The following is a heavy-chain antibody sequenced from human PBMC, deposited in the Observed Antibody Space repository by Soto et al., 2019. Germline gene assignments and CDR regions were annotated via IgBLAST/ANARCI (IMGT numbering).Heavy chain of an antibody. CDR2: ISGSGGLT. CDR3: AKQMGFLANDAFDM. CDR1: GFTFSRHA. D-gene: IGHD3-10*01. V-gene: IGHV3-23*01. J-gene: IGHJ3*02. Sequence: GGSLRLSCAASGFTFSRHAMSWVRQAPGKGLEWVSGISGSGGLTYYADSVKGRFTISGDNSKNTLYLQMNSLRAEDTAVYYCAKQMGFLANDAFDMWGQGTMVTVSS.